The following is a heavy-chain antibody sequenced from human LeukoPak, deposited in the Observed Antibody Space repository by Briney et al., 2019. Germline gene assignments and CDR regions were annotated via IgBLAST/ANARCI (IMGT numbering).Heavy chain of an antibody. D-gene: IGHD3-9*01. CDR2: IIPIFGTA. J-gene: IGHJ6*03. Sequence: SVKVSCKASGGTFSSYAISWVRQALGQGLEWMGGIIPIFGTANYAQKFQGRVTMTRNTSISTAYMELSSLRSEDTAVYYCAREELRYFDWSYYYYMDVWGKGTTVTVSS. CDR1: GGTFSSYA. CDR3: AREELRYFDWSYYYYMDV. V-gene: IGHV1-69*05.